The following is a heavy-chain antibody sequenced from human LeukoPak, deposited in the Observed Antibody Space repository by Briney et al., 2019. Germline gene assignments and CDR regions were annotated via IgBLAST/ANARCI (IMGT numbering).Heavy chain of an antibody. CDR3: ARAYYDFWSGYQAPYMDV. CDR2: IRSDGSDT. Sequence: GGSLRLSCAASGFTFSDTWMHWVRQAPGEGLVWVSRIRSDGSDTRYAESVKGRFTISRDNAKNTLYLQMNSLRAEDTAVYYCARAYYDFWSGYQAPYMDVWGKGTTVTVSS. D-gene: IGHD3-3*01. CDR1: GFTFSDTW. V-gene: IGHV3-74*01. J-gene: IGHJ6*03.